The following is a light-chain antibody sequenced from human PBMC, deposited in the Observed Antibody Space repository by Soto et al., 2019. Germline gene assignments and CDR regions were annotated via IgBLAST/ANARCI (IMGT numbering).Light chain of an antibody. J-gene: IGLJ2*01. Sequence: QSVLTQPPSASGTPGQRVTISCSGSSSNIGSNTVNWYQQLPGTAPKLLIYSNNQRPSGVPAQFSGSKSGTSASLAISGLQSEDEADYYCGAWDDSLNGPVFGGGTKLTVL. CDR1: SSNIGSNT. CDR2: SNN. CDR3: GAWDDSLNGPV. V-gene: IGLV1-44*01.